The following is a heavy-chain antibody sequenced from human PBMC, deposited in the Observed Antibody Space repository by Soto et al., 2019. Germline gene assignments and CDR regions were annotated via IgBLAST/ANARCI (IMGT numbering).Heavy chain of an antibody. CDR2: ISSSGGTI. CDR3: ARHPYYYGSGSYYTADS. CDR1: GFTFSDYY. Sequence: QVQLVESGGGLVKPGGSLRLSCAASGFTFSDYYMSWIRQAPGKGLEWVSYISSSGGTIYYADSVEGRFAISRDNAKNSLYLQMNSLGAEDTAVYYCARHPYYYGSGSYYTADSWGQGTLVTVSS. D-gene: IGHD3-10*01. J-gene: IGHJ4*02. V-gene: IGHV3-11*01.